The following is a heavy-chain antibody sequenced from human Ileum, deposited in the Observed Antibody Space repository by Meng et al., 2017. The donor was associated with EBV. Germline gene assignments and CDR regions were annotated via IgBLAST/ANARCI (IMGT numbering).Heavy chain of an antibody. J-gene: IGHJ4*02. CDR3: ARHHHSPTFDY. Sequence: LPLQESGPGLGKPPEPLSLTCTVSGGSISSSSYYWAWIRQPPGEGLEWIGSVVYSGTTYYTSSLKSRVSISVDTSKNQFSLKLSSVTAADTAVYYCARHHHSPTFDYWGQGTLVTVSS. CDR1: GGSISSSSYY. V-gene: IGHV4-39*01. CDR2: VVYSGTT. D-gene: IGHD1-14*01.